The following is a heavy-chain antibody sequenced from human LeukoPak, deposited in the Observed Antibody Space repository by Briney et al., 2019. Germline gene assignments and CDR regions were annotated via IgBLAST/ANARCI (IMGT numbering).Heavy chain of an antibody. CDR2: FDPEDGET. D-gene: IGHD2-2*01. CDR3: VRSELPAASFDY. J-gene: IGHJ4*02. V-gene: IGHV1-24*01. CDR1: GYTLTELS. Sequence: ASVKVSCTVSGYTLTELSMHWVRQAPGKGLEWMGGFDPEDGETIYAQKLQGRVTMTTDTSTSTAYMELRSLRSDDTAVYYCVRSELPAASFDYWGQGTLVTVSS.